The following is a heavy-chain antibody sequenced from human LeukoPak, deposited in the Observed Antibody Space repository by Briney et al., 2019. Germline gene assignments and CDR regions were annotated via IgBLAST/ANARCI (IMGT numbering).Heavy chain of an antibody. D-gene: IGHD3-10*01. CDR3: ARERVYGSGINWFDS. CDR2: IYYSGST. CDR1: GGSISSYY. J-gene: IGHJ5*01. Sequence: SETLSLTCTVSGGSISSYYWSWIRQPPGKGLEWIGYIYYSGSTNYNPSLKSRVTISVDTSKNQFSLKLSSVTAADTAVYYCARERVYGSGINWFDSWGQGTLVTVSS. V-gene: IGHV4-59*01.